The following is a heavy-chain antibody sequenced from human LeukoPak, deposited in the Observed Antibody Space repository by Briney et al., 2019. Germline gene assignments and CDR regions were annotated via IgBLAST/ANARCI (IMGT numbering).Heavy chain of an antibody. CDR2: IYYTGST. V-gene: IGHV4-59*01. Sequence: PSETLSLTCTVSGGSISNYYWNWIRQPPGKGLEWIGYIYYTGSTNYNTSLKSRVTMSVDTSKNQFSLNLQSVTPEDTAVYYCARNPPTTNTGTEPLPPDYWGQGTLVTVSS. J-gene: IGHJ4*02. D-gene: IGHD1-14*01. CDR1: GGSISNYY. CDR3: ARNPPTTNTGTEPLPPDY.